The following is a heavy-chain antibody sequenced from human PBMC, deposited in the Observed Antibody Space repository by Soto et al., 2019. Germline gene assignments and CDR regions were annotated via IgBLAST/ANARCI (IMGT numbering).Heavy chain of an antibody. V-gene: IGHV4-39*01. D-gene: IGHD3-3*01. Sequence: PSETLSLTCNVSGDSIRSDKYYWGWIRQPGKGLEWIGSIYSSGSTYFNPSLESRVTISVDTSKNQFSLKVHSVTDTDTGVYYCGRHKKGSGYYAGINYGMDVWGQGTTVT. CDR3: GRHKKGSGYYAGINYGMDV. CDR2: IYSSGST. J-gene: IGHJ6*02. CDR1: GDSIRSDKYY.